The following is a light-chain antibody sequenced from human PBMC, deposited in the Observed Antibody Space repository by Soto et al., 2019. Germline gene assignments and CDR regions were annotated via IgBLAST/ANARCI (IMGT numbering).Light chain of an antibody. J-gene: IGKJ4*01. CDR3: QQFGGSPPVT. CDR2: GPS. Sequence: ENVLTQSPDTLSLSPGERATLSCRASQTVTNNYLAWYQQKPGQAPKLLTYGPSSRATGIPDRFSASGSGTDFTLTISRLEPEDFAVYYCQQFGGSPPVTFGGGTKVEFK. CDR1: QTVTNNY. V-gene: IGKV3-20*01.